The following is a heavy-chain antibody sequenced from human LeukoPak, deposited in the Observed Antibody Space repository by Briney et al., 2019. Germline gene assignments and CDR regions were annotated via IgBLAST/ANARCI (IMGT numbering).Heavy chain of an antibody. CDR3: ARLYYDSSGYYQICYFDY. J-gene: IGHJ4*02. V-gene: IGHV4-39*01. Sequence: SETLSLTCTVSGGSISSSSYYWGWLRQPPGKGLEWIGSIYYSGSTHYNPSLKSRVTISVDTSKNQFSLNLSSVTAADTAVYYCARLYYDSSGYYQICYFDYWGQGTLVTVSS. CDR1: GGSISSSSYY. CDR2: IYYSGST. D-gene: IGHD3-22*01.